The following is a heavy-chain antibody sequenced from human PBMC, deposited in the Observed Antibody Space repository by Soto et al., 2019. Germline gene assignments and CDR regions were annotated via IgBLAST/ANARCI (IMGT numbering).Heavy chain of an antibody. CDR1: GFPSSTYA. CDR2: ISESGHHT. V-gene: IGHV3-23*01. CDR3: AKSDGCGGGACYTGTYYYFDL. J-gene: IGHJ2*01. Sequence: DVQLLESGGGLVQPGGSLRLSCAASGFPSSTYALNWVRQAPGKGLEWVSTISESGHHTHYADSVKGRFTISRDESKNTLSLQMNSLRADDTAVYYCAKSDGCGGGACYTGTYYYFDLWGRGTLVTVSS. D-gene: IGHD2-21*02.